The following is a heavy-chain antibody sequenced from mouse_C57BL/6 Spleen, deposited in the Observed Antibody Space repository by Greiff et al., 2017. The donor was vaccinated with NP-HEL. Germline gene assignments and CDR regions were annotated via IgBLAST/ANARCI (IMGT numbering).Heavy chain of an antibody. CDR1: GYSFTGYF. Sequence: VQLQQSGPELVKPGDSVKISCKASGYSFTGYFMNWVMQSHGKSLEWIGRINPYNGDTFYNQKFKGKATLTVDKSPSTAHMELRSMTSEDAAVDYCGRGVGDSSGYTDYWGQGTTLTVSS. CDR2: INPYNGDT. CDR3: GRGVGDSSGYTDY. V-gene: IGHV1-20*01. J-gene: IGHJ2*01. D-gene: IGHD3-2*02.